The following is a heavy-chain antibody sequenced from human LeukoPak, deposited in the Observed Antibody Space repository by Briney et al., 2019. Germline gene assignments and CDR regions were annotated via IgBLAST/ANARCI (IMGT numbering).Heavy chain of an antibody. CDR1: GGSISNYY. V-gene: IGHV4-59*01. J-gene: IGHJ4*02. CDR3: ASSVVTAAPVFDY. D-gene: IGHD2-21*02. Sequence: SETLSLTCTVSGGSISNYYWNWIRQPPGKGLEWIGYIYYSGSTNYNPSLKSRVTISVDTSKNQFSLKLSSVTAADTAVYYCASSVVTAAPVFDYWGQGTLVTVSS. CDR2: IYYSGST.